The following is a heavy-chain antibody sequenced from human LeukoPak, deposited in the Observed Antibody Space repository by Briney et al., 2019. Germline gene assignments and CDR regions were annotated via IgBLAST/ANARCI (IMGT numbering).Heavy chain of an antibody. V-gene: IGHV3-21*01. CDR3: ARDAGIAVAESVDY. J-gene: IGHJ4*02. D-gene: IGHD6-19*01. CDR2: INNVASHI. CDR1: GFTFSSSA. Sequence: GESLRLSCAASGFTFSSSAMNWVRQAPGKGLEWVSSINNVASHIYYAHSVKGRFTISRDNAKNSLYLQMNSLSDEDTAVYYCARDAGIAVAESVDYWGQGTLVTVSS.